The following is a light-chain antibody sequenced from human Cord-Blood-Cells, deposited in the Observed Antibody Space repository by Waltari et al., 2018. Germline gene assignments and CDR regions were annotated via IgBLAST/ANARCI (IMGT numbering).Light chain of an antibody. J-gene: IGKJ2*01. V-gene: IGKV3-11*01. Sequence: EIVLTQSPATLSLSPGERATLSCRASQSVSSYLAWYQQKHGQAPRLLIYDASNRATGIPARFSGSGSGTDFALTISSLEPEYFAVYYCQQRSNWPPYTFGQGTKLEIK. CDR2: DAS. CDR3: QQRSNWPPYT. CDR1: QSVSSY.